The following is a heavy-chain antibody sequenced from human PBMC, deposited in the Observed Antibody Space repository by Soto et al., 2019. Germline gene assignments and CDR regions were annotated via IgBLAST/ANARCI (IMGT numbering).Heavy chain of an antibody. CDR3: RRDFGY. Sequence: SETLSLTCTVSGVSISNYYWSWIRQPAGKGLEWIGRLSTSGNTNYNPSLKSRVTMSLDTSKNQFSLMLNSVTAADTAVYYCRRDFGYWGQGTLVTVSS. J-gene: IGHJ4*02. CDR1: GVSISNYY. CDR2: LSTSGNT. V-gene: IGHV4-4*07.